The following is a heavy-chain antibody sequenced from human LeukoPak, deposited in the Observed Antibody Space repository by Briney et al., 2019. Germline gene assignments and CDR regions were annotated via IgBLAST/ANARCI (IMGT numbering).Heavy chain of an antibody. V-gene: IGHV4-59*01. Sequence: SETLSLTCTVSGGSISSYYWSWIRQPPRKGLEWIGYIYYSGSTSYNPSLKSRVTISVDTSKNQFSLKLGSVTAADTAVYYCARGRSSLAYWGQGTLVTVSS. CDR3: ARGRSSLAY. J-gene: IGHJ4*02. CDR2: IYYSGST. CDR1: GGSISSYY. D-gene: IGHD6-13*01.